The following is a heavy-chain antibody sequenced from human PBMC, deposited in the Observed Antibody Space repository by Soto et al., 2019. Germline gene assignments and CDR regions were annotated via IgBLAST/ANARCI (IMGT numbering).Heavy chain of an antibody. D-gene: IGHD3-10*01. V-gene: IGHV3-23*01. CDR3: AKGGQSYDY. Sequence: GGSLRLSCAASGFTFSTYAMSWVRQAPGKGLEWVSAISTSVGSTYYTDSVKGRFTISRDNSKDTLYLQMNSLRAEDTAVYYCAKGGQSYDYWGQGTLVTVSS. CDR2: ISTSVGST. J-gene: IGHJ4*02. CDR1: GFTFSTYA.